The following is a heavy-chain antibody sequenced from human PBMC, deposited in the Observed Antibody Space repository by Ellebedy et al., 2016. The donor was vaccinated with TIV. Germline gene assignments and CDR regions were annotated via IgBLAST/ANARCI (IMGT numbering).Heavy chain of an antibody. CDR1: GFTFSDHY. V-gene: IGHV3-72*01. D-gene: IGHD3-16*01. CDR3: ARKGGRYYYNGMDV. CDR2: TRNKANSYTT. J-gene: IGHJ6*02. Sequence: LSLTCAASGFTFSDHYMDWVRQAPGKGLEWVGRTRNKANSYTTEYAASVKGRFTSSIDDLKNSLYLQMNSLKTEDTAVYYFARKGGRYYYNGMDVWGQGTTVTVSS.